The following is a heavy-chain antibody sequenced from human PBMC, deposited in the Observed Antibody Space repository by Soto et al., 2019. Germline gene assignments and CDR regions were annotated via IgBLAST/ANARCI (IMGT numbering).Heavy chain of an antibody. CDR2: ITGSGDST. V-gene: IGHV3-23*01. J-gene: IGHJ4*02. Sequence: EVQLLESGGGLVQPGGSLRLSCAVSGFTFSSHAMSWVRQAPGKGLECVSSITGSGDSTYYADSVKGRFTISRDKSKCTLYLQMNSLRAGDTAVDDCAKGLQCSGWLSAETFDYWGQGTQVTVSS. D-gene: IGHD6-19*01. CDR1: GFTFSSHA. CDR3: AKGLQCSGWLSAETFDY.